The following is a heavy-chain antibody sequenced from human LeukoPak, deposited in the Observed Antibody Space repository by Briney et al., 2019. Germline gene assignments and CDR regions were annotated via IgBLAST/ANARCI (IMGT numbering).Heavy chain of an antibody. CDR3: ARDVVGANPYYYYGMDV. J-gene: IGHJ6*02. CDR1: GGSFSGYY. V-gene: IGHV4-59*01. CDR2: IYYSGST. Sequence: KPSETLSLTCAVYGGSFSGYYWSWIRQPPGKGLEWIGYIYYSGSTNYNPSLKSRVTISVDTSKNQFSLKLSSVTAADTAVYYCARDVVGANPYYYYGMDVWGQGTTVTVSS. D-gene: IGHD1-26*01.